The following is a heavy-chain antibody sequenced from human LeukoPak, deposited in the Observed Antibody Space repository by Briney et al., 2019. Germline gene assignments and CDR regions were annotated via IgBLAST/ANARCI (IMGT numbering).Heavy chain of an antibody. CDR3: ARSSSGYIHDY. Sequence: SETLSLTCTVSGGSISSYYWSWIRQPLGKGLEWIGYIYYSGTNYNPSLKSRVTISVDTSKNQFSLKLSSVTAADTAVYYCARSSSGYIHDYWGQGTLVTVSS. CDR2: IYYSGT. D-gene: IGHD3-22*01. J-gene: IGHJ4*02. CDR1: GGSISSYY. V-gene: IGHV4-59*01.